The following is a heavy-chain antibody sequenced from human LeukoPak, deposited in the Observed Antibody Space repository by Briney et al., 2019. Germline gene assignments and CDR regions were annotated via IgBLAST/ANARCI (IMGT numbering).Heavy chain of an antibody. CDR3: AGRDRDSMIFGVVIDY. D-gene: IGHD3-3*01. J-gene: IGHJ4*02. CDR2: ISAYNGNT. Sequence: GASVKVSCKASGYTFTSYGISWVRQAPGQGLEWMGWISAYNGNTNYAQKLQGRVTMTTDTSTSTAYMELRSLRSDDTAVYYCAGRDRDSMIFGVVIDYWGQGTLVTVSS. V-gene: IGHV1-18*01. CDR1: GYTFTSYG.